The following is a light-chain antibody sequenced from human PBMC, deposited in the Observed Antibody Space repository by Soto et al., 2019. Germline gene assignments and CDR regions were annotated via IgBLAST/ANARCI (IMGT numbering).Light chain of an antibody. Sequence: EVVLTQSPVILSLSPGQRATLSCRASQSINSYLAWYQQKPGQAPRLLIYEASKRATGIPARFSGSGSGTDFTLTISSLEPEDFAVYYCQQRSNWSPSITFGQGTRLEIK. CDR1: QSINSY. CDR2: EAS. J-gene: IGKJ5*01. CDR3: QQRSNWSPSIT. V-gene: IGKV3-11*01.